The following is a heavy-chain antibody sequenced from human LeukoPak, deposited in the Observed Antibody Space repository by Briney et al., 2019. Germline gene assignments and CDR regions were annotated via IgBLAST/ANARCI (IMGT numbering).Heavy chain of an antibody. CDR3: AKAPAPYYYYYGMDV. J-gene: IGHJ6*02. CDR2: ISDNGVTR. Sequence: PGGSLRLSCAASGFTFSSYVMNLVRQAPGKGLEWVSSISDNGVTRYYADSVKGRFTISRDNSDNTVYLQMNSLRAEDTAIYYCAKAPAPYYYYYGMDVWGQGTAVTVSS. CDR1: GFTFSSYV. V-gene: IGHV3-23*01.